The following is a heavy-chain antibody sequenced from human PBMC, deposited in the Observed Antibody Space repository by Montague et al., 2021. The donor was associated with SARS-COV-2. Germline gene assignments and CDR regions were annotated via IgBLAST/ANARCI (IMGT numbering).Heavy chain of an antibody. V-gene: IGHV6-1*01. J-gene: IGHJ4*02. D-gene: IGHD6-6*01. CDR1: GDSVSSNTLA. Sequence: CAISGDSVSSNTLAWDWFRQSPSTALEWLGRTYYRSKWYNDYAVSMQSRVTINPDTSQNQFSLHVNSVTPEDTAVYYCARGSEYSFDYWGQGLLVTVSS. CDR2: TYYRSKWYN. CDR3: ARGSEYSFDY.